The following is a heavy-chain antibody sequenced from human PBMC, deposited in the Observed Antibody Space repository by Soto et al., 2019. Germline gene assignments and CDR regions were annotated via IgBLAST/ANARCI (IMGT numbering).Heavy chain of an antibody. J-gene: IGHJ4*02. Sequence: KPWGSLRLSCATTGFAFSSFTMNLVRQSPGKGLEWVSSISSSSSYIYYANSMTGRFTISRDNAQNTLSLQLSSLRVEDTALYYCAGYFEADSSGYYGPPARSSHFYWGPGILVTVSS. CDR2: ISSSSSYI. CDR1: GFAFSSFT. V-gene: IGHV3-21*01. D-gene: IGHD3-22*01. CDR3: AGYFEADSSGYYGPPARSSHFY.